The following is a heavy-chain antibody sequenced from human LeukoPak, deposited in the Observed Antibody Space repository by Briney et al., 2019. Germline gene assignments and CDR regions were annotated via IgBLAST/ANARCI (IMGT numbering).Heavy chain of an antibody. D-gene: IGHD3-16*02. CDR2: ISSSSSYI. CDR3: ARAGLSLYGGPHF. J-gene: IGHJ4*02. Sequence: GGSLRLSCAASGFTFSSYSMNWVRQAPGKGLEWVSSISSSSSYIYYADSVKGRFTISRDNAKNSLYLQMNSLRAEDTAVYYCARAGLSLYGGPHFWGQGTLVTVSS. CDR1: GFTFSSYS. V-gene: IGHV3-21*01.